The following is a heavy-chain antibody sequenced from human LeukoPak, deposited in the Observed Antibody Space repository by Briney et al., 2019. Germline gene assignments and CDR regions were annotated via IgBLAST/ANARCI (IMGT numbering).Heavy chain of an antibody. Sequence: GALGLSCAASGFTFRDYDMHWVRQVPGRGLEWVSAIGIGDDTHYPDSVKGRFTISRENAKNSLYLQMNTLRDGDTAVYYCIRGGIRVSGIDAFDIWGQGTMVTVSS. J-gene: IGHJ3*02. D-gene: IGHD5/OR15-5a*01. CDR3: IRGGIRVSGIDAFDI. CDR1: GFTFRDYD. CDR2: IGIGDDT. V-gene: IGHV3-13*01.